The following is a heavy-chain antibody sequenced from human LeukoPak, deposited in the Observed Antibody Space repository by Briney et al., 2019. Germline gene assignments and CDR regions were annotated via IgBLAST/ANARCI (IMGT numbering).Heavy chain of an antibody. CDR2: INHSGST. D-gene: IGHD3-22*01. CDR3: ARIQGAGSGYYSPFDY. Sequence: SETLSLTCAVYGGSFSGYYWSWIRQPPGKGLEWIGEINHSGSTNYNPSLKSRVTISVDTSKNQSSLKLSSVTAEDTAVYYCARIQGAGSGYYSPFDYWGQGALVTVSS. J-gene: IGHJ4*02. CDR1: GGSFSGYY. V-gene: IGHV4-34*01.